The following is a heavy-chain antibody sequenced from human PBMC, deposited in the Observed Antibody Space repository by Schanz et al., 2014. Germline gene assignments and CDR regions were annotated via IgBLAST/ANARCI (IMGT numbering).Heavy chain of an antibody. J-gene: IGHJ3*02. CDR2: ISGGGGTT. CDR3: ARKMKLGVYGGKGHDSLDI. Sequence: EVHLLESGGGLVPPGGSLRLSCAASGFNFSDYAMCWVRQAPGKGLEWVSAISGGGGTTYYTDSVTGRFTISRDNAKNTLYLQMNTLRAEDTAVYYCARKMKLGVYGGKGHDSLDIWGQGTMXTVSS. D-gene: IGHD4-17*01. CDR1: GFNFSDYA. V-gene: IGHV3-23*01.